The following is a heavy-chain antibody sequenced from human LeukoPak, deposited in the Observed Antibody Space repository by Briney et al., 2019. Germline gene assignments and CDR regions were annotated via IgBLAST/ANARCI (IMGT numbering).Heavy chain of an antibody. J-gene: IGHJ5*02. Sequence: PSETLSLTCAVSGGSISSGGYSWSWIRHPPGKGLEWIGYIYHSGSTYYNPSLKSRVTISVDRSKSQFSLKLSSVTAADTAVYYCARGLHYGSGSYSWFDPWGQGTLVTVSS. CDR1: GGSISSGGYS. CDR2: IYHSGST. V-gene: IGHV4-30-2*01. D-gene: IGHD3-10*01. CDR3: ARGLHYGSGSYSWFDP.